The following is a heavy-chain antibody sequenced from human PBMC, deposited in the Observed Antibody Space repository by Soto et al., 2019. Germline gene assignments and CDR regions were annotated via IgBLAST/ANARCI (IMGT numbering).Heavy chain of an antibody. CDR2: IYYSGST. D-gene: IGHD3-3*01. Sequence: SETLSLTCTVSGGSVSSGSYYWSWIRQPPGKGLEWIGYIYYSGSTNYNPSLKSRVTISVDTSKNQFSLKLSSVTAADTAVYSCARDRGGHYDFWSGYLNWFDPWGQGTLVTVSS. V-gene: IGHV4-61*01. CDR1: GGSVSSGSYY. J-gene: IGHJ5*02. CDR3: ARDRGGHYDFWSGYLNWFDP.